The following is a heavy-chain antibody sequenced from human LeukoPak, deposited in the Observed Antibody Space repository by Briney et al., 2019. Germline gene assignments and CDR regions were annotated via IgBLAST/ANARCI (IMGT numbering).Heavy chain of an antibody. CDR2: ITSSSSNI. V-gene: IGHV3-48*01. Sequence: GGSLRLSCAASGFSFSTYSMNWVRQAPGKGLEWVSYITSSSSNIYYADSVKGRFTISRDNAKNSLYLQMNSLRAEDTAIYYCASARASRYSQSFLYWGQGTLVTVSS. CDR1: GFSFSTYS. CDR3: ASARASRYSQSFLY. J-gene: IGHJ4*02. D-gene: IGHD5-12*01.